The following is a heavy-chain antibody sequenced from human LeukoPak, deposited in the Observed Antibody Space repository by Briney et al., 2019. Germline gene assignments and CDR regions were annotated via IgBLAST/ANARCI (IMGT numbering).Heavy chain of an antibody. Sequence: PGGSLRLSCAASGFTFSSYAMSWVRQAPGKGLEWVSAISGSGGSAYYADSVKGRFTISRDNSKNTLYLQMNSLRAEDTAVYYCAKAHSSGWRPHFDYWGQGTLVTVSS. V-gene: IGHV3-23*01. CDR3: AKAHSSGWRPHFDY. CDR1: GFTFSSYA. CDR2: ISGSGGSA. D-gene: IGHD6-19*01. J-gene: IGHJ4*02.